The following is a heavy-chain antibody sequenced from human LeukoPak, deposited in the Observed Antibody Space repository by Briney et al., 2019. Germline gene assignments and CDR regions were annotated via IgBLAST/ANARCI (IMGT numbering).Heavy chain of an antibody. CDR3: ARVRAGYYYDSSGYYFDY. Sequence: SVKVSCKASGGIYSSYAISWVRQAPGQGLEWMGGIIPIFGTANYAQNFQGRVTIAADESTSTAYMELSSLRSEDTAVYYCARVRAGYYYDSSGYYFDYWGQGTLVTVSS. V-gene: IGHV1-69*13. CDR1: GGIYSSYA. D-gene: IGHD3-22*01. J-gene: IGHJ4*02. CDR2: IIPIFGTA.